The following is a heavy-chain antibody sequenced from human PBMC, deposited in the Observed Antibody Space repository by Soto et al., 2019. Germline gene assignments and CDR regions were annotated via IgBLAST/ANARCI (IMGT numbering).Heavy chain of an antibody. V-gene: IGHV1-69-2*01. CDR2: VDPENGGT. Sequence: EVQLVQSGAEVKKPGATVNISCNVPGYTFREYYMHWIKQAPGKGLGWLGLVDPENGGTIYAEKFQGRVTLRADTSLDTAYLELRSLRHEDTAVYFCAFATAGNYGGFNFWGQGTLVTVSS. CDR3: AFATAGNYGGFNF. J-gene: IGHJ3*01. D-gene: IGHD4-17*01. CDR1: GYTFREYY.